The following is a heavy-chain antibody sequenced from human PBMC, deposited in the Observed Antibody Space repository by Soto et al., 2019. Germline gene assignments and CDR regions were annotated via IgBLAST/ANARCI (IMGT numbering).Heavy chain of an antibody. CDR2: ISYDGSNK. CDR1: GFTFSSYA. CDR3: AREYSSGWSGSGY. Sequence: QVQLVESGGGVVQPGRSLRLSCAASGFTFSSYAMHWVRQAPGKGLEWVAVISYDGSNKYYADSVKGRFTISRDNSKNTLYLQMNSLRAEDTAVYYCAREYSSGWSGSGYWGQGTLVTVSS. V-gene: IGHV3-30-3*01. D-gene: IGHD6-19*01. J-gene: IGHJ4*02.